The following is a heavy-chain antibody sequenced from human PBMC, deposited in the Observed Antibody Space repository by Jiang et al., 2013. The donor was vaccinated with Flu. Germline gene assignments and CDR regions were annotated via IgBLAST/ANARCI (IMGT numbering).Heavy chain of an antibody. Sequence: QTLSLTCAISGDSVSSNSAAWNWIRQSPSRGLEWLGRTYYRSKWYNDYAVSVKSRITINPDTSKNQFSLQLNSVTPEDTAVYYCAKQSFAEQWLTNYYYYGMDVWGQGTTVTVSS. CDR2: TYYRSKWYN. V-gene: IGHV6-1*01. D-gene: IGHD6-19*01. J-gene: IGHJ6*02. CDR1: GDSVSSNSAA. CDR3: AKQSFAEQWLTNYYYYGMDV.